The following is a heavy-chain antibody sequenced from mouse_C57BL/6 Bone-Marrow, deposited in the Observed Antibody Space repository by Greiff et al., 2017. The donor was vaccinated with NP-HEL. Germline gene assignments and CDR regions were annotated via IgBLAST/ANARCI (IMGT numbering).Heavy chain of an antibody. Sequence: EVKLMESGGGLVQPGGSLKLSCAASGFTFSDYYMYWVRQTPEKRLEWVAYISNGGGSTYYPDTVKGRFTISRDNAKNTLYLQMSRLKSEDTAMYYCARHALLYGSSPWFAYWGQGTLVTVSA. CDR3: ARHALLYGSSPWFAY. J-gene: IGHJ3*01. D-gene: IGHD1-1*01. CDR1: GFTFSDYY. V-gene: IGHV5-12*01. CDR2: ISNGGGST.